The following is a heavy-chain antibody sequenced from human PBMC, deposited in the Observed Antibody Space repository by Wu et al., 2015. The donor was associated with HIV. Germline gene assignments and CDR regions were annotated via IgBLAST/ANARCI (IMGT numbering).Heavy chain of an antibody. CDR2: IIPVGGST. Sequence: QVQLVQSGAEVKKPGASVKISCTTSGYSFTDYYMHWVRQSPGQGLEWMGIIIPVGGSTSYAQKFQGRVTMTRDTSRRTVYMELSGLTFDDTAMYYCLTAIDGIVYWGQGPLVTVSS. CDR3: LTAIDGIVY. V-gene: IGHV1-46*01. D-gene: IGHD5-24*01. J-gene: IGHJ4*02. CDR1: GYSFTDYY.